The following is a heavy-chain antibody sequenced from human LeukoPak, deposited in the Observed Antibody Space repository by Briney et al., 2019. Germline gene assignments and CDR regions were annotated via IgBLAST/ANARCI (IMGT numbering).Heavy chain of an antibody. CDR3: AKPRGYSTVTTYYYYGIDV. Sequence: GGSLRLYCAASGFTFSNYAMSWGRQAPGKGLEWVSVISGSGDNTYYADSVEGRFTISRDNSKNTLYLQMNSLRAEDTAVYYCAKPRGYSTVTTYYYYGIDVWGQGTTVTVSS. V-gene: IGHV3-23*01. D-gene: IGHD4-17*01. CDR2: ISGSGDNT. CDR1: GFTFSNYA. J-gene: IGHJ6*02.